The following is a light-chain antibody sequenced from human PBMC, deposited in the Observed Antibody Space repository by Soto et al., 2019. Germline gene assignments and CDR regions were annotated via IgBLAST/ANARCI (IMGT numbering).Light chain of an antibody. CDR2: GTS. CDR3: QQCATLPGT. J-gene: IGKJ1*01. V-gene: IGKV3-20*01. CDR1: QTVNGNY. Sequence: ETVLTQSPGTLSLSPGERATLSCRASQTVNGNYLGWYQQKPGQAPRLLIYGTSSRATGIPDRFSGSGSGTDFTLTISRLEPEDFAVYYCQQCATLPGTFGQGTRVEVK.